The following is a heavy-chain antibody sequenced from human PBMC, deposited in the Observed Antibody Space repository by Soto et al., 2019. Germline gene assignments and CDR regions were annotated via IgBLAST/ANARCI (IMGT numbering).Heavy chain of an antibody. Sequence: QVQLQQSGPGLVKPSQTLSLTCTVSGGSISSGDYYWNWIRQHPEKGLEWIGSIHHRGNNYYSPSLESRISISIDTSKNQFSLRLSSVTAADTAVYYCAREGGSYDSGGFLIRGAFDVWGQGTTVTVSP. CDR2: IHHRGNN. D-gene: IGHD3-22*01. CDR1: GGSISSGDYY. J-gene: IGHJ3*01. CDR3: AREGGSYDSGGFLIRGAFDV. V-gene: IGHV4-31*03.